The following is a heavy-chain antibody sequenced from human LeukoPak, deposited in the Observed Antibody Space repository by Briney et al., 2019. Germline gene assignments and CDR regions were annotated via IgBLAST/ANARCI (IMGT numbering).Heavy chain of an antibody. Sequence: PSETLSLTCTVSGGSISSYYWSWIRQPPGKGLEWIGYIYYSGSTNYNPSLKSRVTISVDTSKNQFSLKLSSVTAAGTAVYYCARYRSGWLFDYWGQGTLVTVSS. CDR3: ARYRSGWLFDY. CDR2: IYYSGST. J-gene: IGHJ4*02. CDR1: GGSISSYY. V-gene: IGHV4-59*08. D-gene: IGHD6-19*01.